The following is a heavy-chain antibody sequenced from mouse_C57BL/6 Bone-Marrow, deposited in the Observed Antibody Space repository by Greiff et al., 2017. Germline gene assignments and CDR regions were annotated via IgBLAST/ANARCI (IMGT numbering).Heavy chain of an antibody. J-gene: IGHJ1*03. CDR2: ISSGGSYT. V-gene: IGHV5-6*01. CDR3: ARDDYGGYFDV. Sequence: EVQVVESGGDLVKPGGSLKLSCAASGFTFSSYGMSWVRQTPDKRLEWVATISSGGSYTYYPDSVKGRFTISRDNAKNTLYLQMSSLKSEDTAMYYCARDDYGGYFDVWGTGTTVTVSS. CDR1: GFTFSSYG. D-gene: IGHD2-4*01.